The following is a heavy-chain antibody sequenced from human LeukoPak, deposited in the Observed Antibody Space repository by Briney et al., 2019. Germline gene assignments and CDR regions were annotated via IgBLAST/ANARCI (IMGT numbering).Heavy chain of an antibody. V-gene: IGHV4-61*02. CDR1: GGSIGSGSYY. D-gene: IGHD2-2*01. J-gene: IGHJ4*02. CDR3: ARVPTAILVLDY. CDR2: IYTSGST. Sequence: SETLSLTXTVSGGSIGSGSYYWTWIWQPAGKGLQWIGRIYTSGSTNYNPSLKSRVTISGDTSKNQFSLKLSSVTAADTAVYYCARVPTAILVLDYWGQGTLVTVSS.